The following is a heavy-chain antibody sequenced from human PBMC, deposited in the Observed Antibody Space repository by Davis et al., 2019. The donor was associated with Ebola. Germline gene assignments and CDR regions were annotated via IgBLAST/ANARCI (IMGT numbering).Heavy chain of an antibody. Sequence: GESLKISCAASAFTFSDYYMTWIRQAPGKGLEWVSYISGSGYIIDYVDSVKGRFTISRDNAKKSLYLEMNSLRAEDTAVYYCATDNWGPALWGQGTLLTVSS. V-gene: IGHV3-11*04. J-gene: IGHJ4*02. CDR3: ATDNWGPAL. D-gene: IGHD7-27*01. CDR1: AFTFSDYY. CDR2: ISGSGYII.